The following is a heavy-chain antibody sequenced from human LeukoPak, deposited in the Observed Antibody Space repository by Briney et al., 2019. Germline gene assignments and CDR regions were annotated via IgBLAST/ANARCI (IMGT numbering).Heavy chain of an antibody. J-gene: IGHJ4*02. CDR1: GFTFNSYA. CDR2: IIDSGINT. V-gene: IGHV3-23*01. D-gene: IGHD1-26*01. Sequence: GGSLRLSCAAPGFTFNSYAMTWVRQAPEKGLEWVSSIIDSGINTYYGDSVKGRFTISRDNSKNTLYLQMNSLRAEDTAVYYCAKGSRGSYDYWGQGTLVTVSS. CDR3: AKGSRGSYDY.